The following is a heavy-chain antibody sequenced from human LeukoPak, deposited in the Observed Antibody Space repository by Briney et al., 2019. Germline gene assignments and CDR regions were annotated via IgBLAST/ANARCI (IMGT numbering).Heavy chain of an antibody. J-gene: IGHJ4*02. D-gene: IGHD3-10*01. CDR2: IYYSGST. Sequence: PSETLSLTCTVSGGFISSSSYYWGWIRQPPGKGLEWIGSIYYSGSTNYNPSLKSRVTISVDTSKNQFSLKLSSVTAADTAVYYCARQGYYGSGSYTRFDYWGQGTLVTVSS. CDR3: ARQGYYGSGSYTRFDY. CDR1: GGFISSSSYY. V-gene: IGHV4-39*01.